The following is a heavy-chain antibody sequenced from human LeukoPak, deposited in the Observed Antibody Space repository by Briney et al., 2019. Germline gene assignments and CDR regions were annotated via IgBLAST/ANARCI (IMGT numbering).Heavy chain of an antibody. D-gene: IGHD4-17*01. CDR1: GGSISSYY. CDR3: ARHTYGDYCFDY. V-gene: IGHV4-59*01. CDR2: IYYSGST. J-gene: IGHJ4*02. Sequence: PSGTLSLTCTVSGGSISSYYWSSLRQPPGKGLEWIGYIYYSGSTNYNPSLKSRVTISVDTSKSQCSLKLSSVTAADTAVYYCARHTYGDYCFDYWGQGTLVTVSS.